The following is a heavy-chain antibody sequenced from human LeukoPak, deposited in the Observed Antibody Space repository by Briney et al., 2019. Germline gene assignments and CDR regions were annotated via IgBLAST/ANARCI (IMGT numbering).Heavy chain of an antibody. D-gene: IGHD4-17*01. Sequence: GGSLRLSCAASGFTFSSYWMSWVRQAPGKGLEWVANIKQDGSEKYYVDSVKGRFTISRDNAKNSLYLQMNSLRAEDTAVYYCAREGPYYGVQFLDYWGQGTLVTVS. J-gene: IGHJ4*02. CDR2: IKQDGSEK. V-gene: IGHV3-7*01. CDR1: GFTFSSYW. CDR3: AREGPYYGVQFLDY.